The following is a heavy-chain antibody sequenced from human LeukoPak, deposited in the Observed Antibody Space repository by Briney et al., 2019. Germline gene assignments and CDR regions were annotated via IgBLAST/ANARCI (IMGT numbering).Heavy chain of an antibody. V-gene: IGHV1-18*01. J-gene: IGHJ3*02. CDR3: ARGGTYGETGDAFDI. CDR1: GYTFTSYG. Sequence: GASVKVSCKASGYTFTSYGISWVRQAPGQGLEWVGWISAYNGNTNYAQKLQGRVTMTTDTSTSTAYTELRSLRSDDTAVYYCARGGTYGETGDAFDIWGQGTMVTVSS. D-gene: IGHD1-14*01. CDR2: ISAYNGNT.